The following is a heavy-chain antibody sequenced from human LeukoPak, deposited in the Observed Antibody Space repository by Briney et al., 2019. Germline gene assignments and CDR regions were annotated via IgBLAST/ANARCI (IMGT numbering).Heavy chain of an antibody. CDR2: FDPEDGET. J-gene: IGHJ4*02. CDR1: GYTLTELS. CDR3: ATNARYYGSGSFKY. V-gene: IGHV1-24*01. Sequence: GASVKVSCKVSGYTLTELSMHWVRQAPGKGLEWMGGFDPEDGETIYARKFQGRVTMTEDTSTDTAYMELSSLRSEDTAVYYCATNARYYGSGSFKYWGQGTLVTVSS. D-gene: IGHD3-10*01.